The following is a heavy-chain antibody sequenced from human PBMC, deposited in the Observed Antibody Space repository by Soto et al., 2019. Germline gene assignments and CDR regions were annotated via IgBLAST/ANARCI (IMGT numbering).Heavy chain of an antibody. CDR2: LTDNGGTT. Sequence: PGGSLRLSCAASGFTFSSCAMNWVRQAPRKGLDWVSALTDNGGTTYYADSVRGRFTISRDNSMNTLYLQMDSLRAEDTALYFCAKALGRDFSDFDYWGQGTQVTVSS. D-gene: IGHD3-10*01. CDR1: GFTFSSCA. J-gene: IGHJ4*02. CDR3: AKALGRDFSDFDY. V-gene: IGHV3-23*01.